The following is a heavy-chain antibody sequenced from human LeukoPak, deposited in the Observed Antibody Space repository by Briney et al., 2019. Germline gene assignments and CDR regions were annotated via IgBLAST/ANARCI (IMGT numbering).Heavy chain of an antibody. CDR2: ISGSGGST. CDR3: AKDLGIYDPPFDY. Sequence: GGSLILSCAASGFTFSSYALSWVRQAPGKGLEWVSSISGSGGSTYYADSVKGRFTISRDNSKNTLYLQMNSLRAEDTAVYYCAKDLGIYDPPFDYWGQGTLVTVSS. D-gene: IGHD3-3*01. V-gene: IGHV3-23*01. J-gene: IGHJ4*02. CDR1: GFTFSSYA.